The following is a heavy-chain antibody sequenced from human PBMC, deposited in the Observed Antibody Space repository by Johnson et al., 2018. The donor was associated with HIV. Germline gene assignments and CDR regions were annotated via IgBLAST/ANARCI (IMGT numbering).Heavy chain of an antibody. CDR3: AREMAWEDAFDV. V-gene: IGHV3-11*04. CDR1: GFTLRDYY. CDR2: ISSSGSTI. D-gene: IGHD5-24*01. Sequence: QVQLMESGGGLVQPGGSLRLSCAASGFTLRDYYMTWIRQAPGKGLEWVSYISSSGSTIYYADSVKGRFTISRDNPKNSLYLQMNSLRAEDTAVYYCAREMAWEDAFDVWGQGTMVTVSS. J-gene: IGHJ3*01.